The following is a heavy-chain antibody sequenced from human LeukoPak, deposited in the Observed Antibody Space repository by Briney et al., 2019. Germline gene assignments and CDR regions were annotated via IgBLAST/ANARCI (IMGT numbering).Heavy chain of an antibody. Sequence: GGSLKLSCAASGFTFSGSAMHWVRQAPGKGLEWVAVISYDGSNKYYAGSVKGRFTISRDIAKNSLYLQMNSLRAEDTAVYYCARDTYPPQLIDYWGQGTLVTVSS. CDR2: ISYDGSNK. CDR3: ARDTYPPQLIDY. CDR1: GFTFSGSA. D-gene: IGHD5-18*01. J-gene: IGHJ4*02. V-gene: IGHV3-30*07.